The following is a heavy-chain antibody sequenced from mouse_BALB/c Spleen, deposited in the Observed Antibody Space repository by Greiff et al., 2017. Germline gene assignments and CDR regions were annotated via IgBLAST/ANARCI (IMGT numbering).Heavy chain of an antibody. D-gene: IGHD4-1*01. V-gene: IGHV2-2*02. CDR2: IWSGGST. CDR1: GFSLTSYG. J-gene: IGHJ2*01. Sequence: VKLMESGPGLVQPSQSLSITCTVSGFSLTSYGVHWVRQSPGKGLEWLGVIWSGGSTDYNAAFISRLSISKDNSKSQVFFKMNSLQANDTAIYYCARNSDWESSYYFDYWGQGTTLTVSS. CDR3: ARNSDWESSYYFDY.